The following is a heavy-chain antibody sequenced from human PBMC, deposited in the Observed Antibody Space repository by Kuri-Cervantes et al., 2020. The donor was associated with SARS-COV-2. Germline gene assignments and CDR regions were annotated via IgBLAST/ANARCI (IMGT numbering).Heavy chain of an antibody. J-gene: IGHJ4*02. CDR3: ARGGGGSGFFDY. CDR1: GFTFSSYA. D-gene: IGHD6-19*01. V-gene: IGHV3-30-3*01. CDR2: ISYDGSNK. Sequence: GGSLRLSCAASGFTFSSYAMSWVRQAPGKGLEWVAVISYDGSNKYYADSVKGRFTISRDNSKNTLYLQMNSLRAEDTAVYYCARGGGGSGFFDYWGQGTLVTVSS.